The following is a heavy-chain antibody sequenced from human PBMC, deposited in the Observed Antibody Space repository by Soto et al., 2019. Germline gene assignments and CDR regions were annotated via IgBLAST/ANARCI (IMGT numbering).Heavy chain of an antibody. CDR1: GGSISSSNW. Sequence: QVQLQESGPGLVKPSGTLSLTCAVSGGSISSSNWWSWVRQPPGKGLEWIGEIYHSGSTNYNPSPKSRVTRSVDKAKTQFSLKLSSVTAADTAVYYCARAAMGGSSWPFDYWGQGTLVTVSS. CDR2: IYHSGST. D-gene: IGHD6-13*01. V-gene: IGHV4-4*02. CDR3: ARAAMGGSSWPFDY. J-gene: IGHJ4*02.